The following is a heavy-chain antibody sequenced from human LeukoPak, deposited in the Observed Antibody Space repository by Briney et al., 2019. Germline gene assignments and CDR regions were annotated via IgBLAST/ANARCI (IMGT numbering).Heavy chain of an antibody. CDR3: ARPSSPSFYDYYMDV. Sequence: PGGSLRLSCAASGFTFSNYGMHWVRQAPGKGPEWVALIWYHGSNKYYADSVKGRFTISRDNSKNTLYLQMNSLRAEDTAVYYCARPSSPSFYDYYMDVWGKGTTVTVSS. D-gene: IGHD3-16*02. J-gene: IGHJ6*03. CDR1: GFTFSNYG. CDR2: IWYHGSNK. V-gene: IGHV3-33*01.